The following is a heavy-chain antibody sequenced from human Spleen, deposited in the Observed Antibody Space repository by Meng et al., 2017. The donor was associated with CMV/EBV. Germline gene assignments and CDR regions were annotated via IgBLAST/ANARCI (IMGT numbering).Heavy chain of an antibody. V-gene: IGHV3-74*03. Sequence: GGSLRLSCAASDFTFSDYYMSWIRQAPGKGLVWVSRISNTGSTTTYAESVRGRFTISRDNAKNTLYLQMNSLRAEDTAVYYCARAWGHWGQGTLVTVSS. D-gene: IGHD3-16*01. J-gene: IGHJ4*02. CDR3: ARAWGH. CDR2: ISNTGSTT. CDR1: DFTFSDYY.